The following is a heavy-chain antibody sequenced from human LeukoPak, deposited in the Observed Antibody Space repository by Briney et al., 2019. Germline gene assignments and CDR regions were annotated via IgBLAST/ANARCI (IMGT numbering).Heavy chain of an antibody. CDR3: AKGAGSYSYYYYYYMDA. V-gene: IGHV3-23*01. CDR2: ISGSGGST. D-gene: IGHD1-26*01. CDR1: GFTFSSYS. J-gene: IGHJ6*03. Sequence: GGSLRLSCAAPGFTFSSYSMNWVRQAPGKGLEWVSAISGSGGSTYYADSVKGRFTISRDNSKNTLYLQMNSLRAEDTAVYYRAKGAGSYSYYYYYYMDAWGKGTTVTVSS.